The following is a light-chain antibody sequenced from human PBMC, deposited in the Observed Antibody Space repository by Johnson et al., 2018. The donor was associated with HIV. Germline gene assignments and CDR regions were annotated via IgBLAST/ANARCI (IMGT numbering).Light chain of an antibody. J-gene: IGLJ1*01. CDR2: KHT. CDR3: GTWGTSLSGGGI. V-gene: IGLV1-51*02. CDR1: SPTIGNNY. Sequence: QSVLSQPPSVSAAPGQTVTISCSVSSPTIGNNYISWYQLLPGTPPNLLIFKHTQRPSGFPDRFSGSKSGTSATPCITGLQTGDEGDYYCGTWGTSLSGGGIFGTGTKVTVL.